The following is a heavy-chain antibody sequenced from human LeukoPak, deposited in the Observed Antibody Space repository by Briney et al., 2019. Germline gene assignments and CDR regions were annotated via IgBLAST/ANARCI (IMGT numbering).Heavy chain of an antibody. D-gene: IGHD4-17*01. V-gene: IGHV4-30-4*01. J-gene: IGHJ2*01. CDR3: ARENRLTVTTGRSTLGCFDL. Sequence: SETLSLTCTVSGGSISSGDYYWSWIRQPPGKGLEWIGYIYYSGSTYYNPSLKSRVTISVDTSKNQFSLKLSSVTAADTAAYYCARENRLTVTTGRSTLGCFDLWGRGTLVTVSS. CDR1: GGSISSGDYY. CDR2: IYYSGST.